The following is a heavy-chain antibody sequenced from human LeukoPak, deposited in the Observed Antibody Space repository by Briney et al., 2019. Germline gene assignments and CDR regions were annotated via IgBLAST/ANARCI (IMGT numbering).Heavy chain of an antibody. CDR1: GFTFSGSA. D-gene: IGHD3-9*01. Sequence: GGSLRLSCAASGFTFSGSAIHWVRQASGKGLEWVGRIKSKSNSHVTAYAASVKGRFTISRDNSKNTLYLQMNSLRVEDTAVYYCARSSHYDILTGYSEEDAFDIWGQGTMVTVSS. J-gene: IGHJ3*02. V-gene: IGHV3-73*01. CDR3: ARSSHYDILTGYSEEDAFDI. CDR2: IKSKSNSHVT.